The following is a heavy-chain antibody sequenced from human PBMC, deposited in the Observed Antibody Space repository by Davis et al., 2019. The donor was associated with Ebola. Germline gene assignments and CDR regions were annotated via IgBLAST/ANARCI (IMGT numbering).Heavy chain of an antibody. V-gene: IGHV3-21*01. CDR2: ISSSSSYI. CDR3: ARDTEREGYYYYYMDV. J-gene: IGHJ6*03. Sequence: PGGSLRLSCAASGFTFSSYSMNWVRQAPGKGLEWVSSISSSSSYIYYADSVKGRFTISRDNAKNSLYLQMNSLRAEDTAVYYCARDTEREGYYYYYMDVWGKGTTVTVSS. CDR1: GFTFSSYS. D-gene: IGHD1-1*01.